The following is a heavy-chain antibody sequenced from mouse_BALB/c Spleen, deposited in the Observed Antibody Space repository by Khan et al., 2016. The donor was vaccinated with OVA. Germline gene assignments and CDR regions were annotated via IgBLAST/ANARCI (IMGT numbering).Heavy chain of an antibody. J-gene: IGHJ4*01. D-gene: IGHD2-1*01. CDR3: AREGNYDYYAMDY. CDR2: IWAGGST. Sequence: QVQLKESGPGLVAPSQSLSITCTVSGFSVINYGVQWVRPPPGKGRGWPGVIWAGGSTNYNSALMSRLSINKDNAKGQVVLIMNTLQTDSPAMYYCAREGNYDYYAMDYWGQGSSGTVTS. CDR1: GFSVINYG. V-gene: IGHV2-9*02.